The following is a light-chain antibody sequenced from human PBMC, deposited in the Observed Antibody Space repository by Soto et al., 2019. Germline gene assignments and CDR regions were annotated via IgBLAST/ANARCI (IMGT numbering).Light chain of an antibody. J-gene: IGKJ5*01. V-gene: IGKV1D-12*01. CDR2: AAS. CDR3: QQTDTLPST. Sequence: DLQMTQSPSSVSAAVGERVTITCRASQVMSSWLAWYQQKPGKAPKLLIFAASTLQSGVPSRFSGSGSRTDFTLTITSLQPEDIGTYYCQQTDTLPSTFGQGTRLEIK. CDR1: QVMSSW.